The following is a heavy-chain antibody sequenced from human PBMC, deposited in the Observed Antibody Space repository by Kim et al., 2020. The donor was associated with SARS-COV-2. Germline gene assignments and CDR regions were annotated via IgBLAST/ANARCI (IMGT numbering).Heavy chain of an antibody. CDR3: ARGSSSWTKAYNWFYP. D-gene: IGHD6-13*01. CDR1: GYSFTSYW. Sequence: GESLKISCKGSGYSFTSYWIGWVRQMPGKGLEWMGIIYPGDSDTRYSPSFQGQVTISADKSISTAYLQWSSLKASDTAMYYCARGSSSWTKAYNWFYPWGQGTLVTVSS. CDR2: IYPGDSDT. J-gene: IGHJ5*02. V-gene: IGHV5-51*01.